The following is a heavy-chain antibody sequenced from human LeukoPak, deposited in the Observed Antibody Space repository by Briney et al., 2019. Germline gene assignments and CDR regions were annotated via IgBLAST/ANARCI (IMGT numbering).Heavy chain of an antibody. Sequence: GESLKISCKGSGYSFTSYWIGWVRQMPGKGLEWMGIIYPGDSNTKYSPSFQGQVTISADKSISTAYLQWSSLKASDTAMYYCARLNSRYNSYLQVNFDYWGQGTLVTVSS. CDR2: IYPGDSNT. J-gene: IGHJ4*02. CDR3: ARLNSRYNSYLQVNFDY. V-gene: IGHV5-51*01. D-gene: IGHD6-19*01. CDR1: GYSFTSYW.